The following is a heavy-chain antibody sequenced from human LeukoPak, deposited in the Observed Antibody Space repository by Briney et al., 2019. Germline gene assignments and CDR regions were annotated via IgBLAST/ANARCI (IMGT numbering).Heavy chain of an antibody. V-gene: IGHV3-7*03. CDR1: GFTFSNYW. CDR3: ARDYFDY. Sequence: GGSLILSCAASGFTFSNYWLHWVRQAPGKGLEWVANIKQDGNEKYYVDSVKGRFTISRDNAKNSLYLQMNSLRAEDTAVYYCARDYFDYWGQGTLVTVSS. J-gene: IGHJ4*02. CDR2: IKQDGNEK.